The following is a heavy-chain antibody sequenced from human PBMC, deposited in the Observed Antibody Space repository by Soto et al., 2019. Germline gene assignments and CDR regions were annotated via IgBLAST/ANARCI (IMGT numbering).Heavy chain of an antibody. CDR2: INAGNGNT. Sequence: ASVKVSCKASGYTFTIYAMHCVLQSPLQRLDWMGCINAGNGNTKYSQKFQGRVTITRDTSASTAYMELSSLRSEDTAVYYCATAIADDAFDIWGRGTMVTVSS. J-gene: IGHJ3*02. D-gene: IGHD2-2*01. V-gene: IGHV1-3*01. CDR1: GYTFTIYA. CDR3: ATAIADDAFDI.